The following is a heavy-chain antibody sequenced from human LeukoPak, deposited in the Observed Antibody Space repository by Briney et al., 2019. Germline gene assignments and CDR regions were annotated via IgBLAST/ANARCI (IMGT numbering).Heavy chain of an antibody. J-gene: IGHJ4*02. CDR1: GFTFSTYA. V-gene: IGHV3-23*01. Sequence: GGSLRLSCAASGFTFSTYAMSWARQASGKGLEWVSAISGSGGSTYYADSVKGRFTISRDNSKNTLYLQMNSLRAEDTAVYYCAKEGPMVRDFDYWGQGTLVTVSS. CDR2: ISGSGGST. CDR3: AKEGPMVRDFDY. D-gene: IGHD3-10*01.